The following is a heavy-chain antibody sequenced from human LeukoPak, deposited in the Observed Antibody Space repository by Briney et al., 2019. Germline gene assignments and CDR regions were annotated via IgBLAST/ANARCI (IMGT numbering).Heavy chain of an antibody. CDR3: ARRPGTGDPDYYYYMDV. D-gene: IGHD7-27*01. J-gene: IGHJ6*03. CDR1: GGSFSGYY. Sequence: SETLSLTCAVHGGSFSGYYWSTIRQPPGRGLEWNGEINHSGSTNYNPSLKSRVTISVDTSKNQFSLKLSSVTAADTAVYYCARRPGTGDPDYYYYMDVWGKGTTVTVSS. CDR2: INHSGST. V-gene: IGHV4-34*01.